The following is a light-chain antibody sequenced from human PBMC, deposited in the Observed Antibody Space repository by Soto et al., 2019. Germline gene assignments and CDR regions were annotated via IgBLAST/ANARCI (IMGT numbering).Light chain of an antibody. Sequence: EIVMTQSPGTLSLSPGERTTLSCRASRSVTTSLAWYQQKPGQAPRLLIYGASNRATGIPDRFSGSGSGTDFTLTISRLEPEDFAVYYCQQYGSSGTFGQGTKVDIK. CDR3: QQYGSSGT. J-gene: IGKJ1*01. CDR2: GAS. V-gene: IGKV3-20*01. CDR1: RSVTTS.